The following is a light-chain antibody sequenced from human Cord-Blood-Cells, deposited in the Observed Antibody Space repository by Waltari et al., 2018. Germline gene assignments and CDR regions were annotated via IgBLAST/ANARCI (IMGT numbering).Light chain of an antibody. Sequence: DNVMTQSPDSLAVALWEGAPINRQSRQSYLVSSNNKNYLAWYQQKPGQPPKLLIYWASTRESGVPDRFSGSGSGTDFTLTISSLQAEDVAVYYCQQYYSTPFTFGPGTKVDIK. J-gene: IGKJ3*01. CDR3: QQYYSTPFT. CDR2: WAS. CDR1: QSYLVSSNNKNY. V-gene: IGKV4-1*01.